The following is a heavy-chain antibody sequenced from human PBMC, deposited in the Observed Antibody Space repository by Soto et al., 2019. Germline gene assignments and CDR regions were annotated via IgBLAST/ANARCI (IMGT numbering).Heavy chain of an antibody. J-gene: IGHJ4*02. CDR3: ARDDT. CDR2: ISRSSSYK. CDR1: GFTFSRYS. V-gene: IGHV3-21*01. Sequence: EVQLVESGGGLVKPGGSLRLSCAASGFTFSRYSMNWVRQSPGKGLEWVSSISRSSSYKYYADSVKGRFTTSRDNAKNSLYLQMNSLRAEDAAVYYCARDDTWGQGPVVPVSS.